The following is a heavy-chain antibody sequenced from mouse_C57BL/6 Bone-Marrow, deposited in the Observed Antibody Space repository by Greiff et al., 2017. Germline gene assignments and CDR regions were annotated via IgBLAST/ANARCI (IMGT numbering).Heavy chain of an antibody. D-gene: IGHD1-1*01. CDR2: IYPGNSDT. CDR1: GYTFTSYW. Sequence: EVQLQQSGTVLARPGASVKMSCKTSGYTFTSYWMHWVKQRPGQGLEWIGAIYPGNSDTSYNQKFKGKAKLTAVTSASTAYMELSSLTNEDSAVYYWTGYYGSSYGDFDVWGTGTTVTVSS. J-gene: IGHJ1*03. CDR3: TGYYGSSYGDFDV. V-gene: IGHV1-5*01.